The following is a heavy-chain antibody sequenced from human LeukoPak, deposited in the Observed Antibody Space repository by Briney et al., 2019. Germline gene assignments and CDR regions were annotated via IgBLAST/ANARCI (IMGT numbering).Heavy chain of an antibody. Sequence: GGSLRLSCAASGFTFSSYAMHWVRQAPGEGLEWVAVISYDGSNKYYADSVKGRFTISRDNSKNTLYLQMNSLRAEDTAVYYCARELPGSGSLDYWGQGTLVTVSS. D-gene: IGHD3-10*01. CDR3: ARELPGSGSLDY. J-gene: IGHJ4*02. CDR2: ISYDGSNK. V-gene: IGHV3-30-3*01. CDR1: GFTFSSYA.